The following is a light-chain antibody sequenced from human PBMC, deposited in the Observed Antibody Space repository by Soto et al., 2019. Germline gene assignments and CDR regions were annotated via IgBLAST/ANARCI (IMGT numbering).Light chain of an antibody. CDR2: DVN. CDR1: SSDVGGYHY. J-gene: IGLJ2*01. Sequence: QSALTQPASLSGSPGQSITISCTGTSSDVGGYHYVSWYQQHPGKAPKLMIYDVNTRPSGVSNRFSGSKSGNTASLTISGLQAEDEADYYCSSYTSSISFGGGTPLTVL. CDR3: SSYTSSIS. V-gene: IGLV2-14*01.